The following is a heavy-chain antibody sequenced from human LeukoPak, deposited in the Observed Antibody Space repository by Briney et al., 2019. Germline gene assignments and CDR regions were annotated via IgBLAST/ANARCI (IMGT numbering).Heavy chain of an antibody. CDR1: GGSIRSGGSY. CDR3: ARVLGDSGDYYYRGGYAFGI. CDR2: IYYSGST. J-gene: IGHJ3*02. V-gene: IGHV4-31*03. D-gene: IGHD3-22*01. Sequence: SQTLSLTCTVSGGSIRSGGSYWSWIRQHPGKGLEWIGYIYYSGSTYYNPSLKSRVTISVDTSKNQFSLKLSSVTAADTAVYYCARVLGDSGDYYYRGGYAFGIWGQGTMVTVSS.